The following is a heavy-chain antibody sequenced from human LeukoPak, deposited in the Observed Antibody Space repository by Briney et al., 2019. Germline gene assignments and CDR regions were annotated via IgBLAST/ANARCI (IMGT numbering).Heavy chain of an antibody. CDR3: ATFFPSSGPYFDY. V-gene: IGHV1-24*01. CDR2: FDPEDDET. CDR1: GYTLSELS. J-gene: IGHJ4*02. D-gene: IGHD3-22*01. Sequence: ASVKVSCKVSGYTLSELSMHWVRQAPGKGLEWMGGFDPEDDETIYAQKFQGRVTMTEDTSTDTAYMELSSLRSEDTAVYYCATFFPSSGPYFDYWGQGTLVTVSS.